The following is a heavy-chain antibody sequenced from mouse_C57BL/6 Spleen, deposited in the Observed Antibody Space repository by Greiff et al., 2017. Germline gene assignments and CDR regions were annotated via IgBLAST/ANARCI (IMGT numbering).Heavy chain of an antibody. CDR2: ISDGGSYT. Sequence: EVQGVESGGGLVKPGGSLKLSCAASGFTFSNYAMSWVRQTPEKRLEWVATISDGGSYTYYPDNVKGRFTISRDNAKNNLYLQMSHLKSEDTAMYYCARVLGRSSYAMDYWGQGTSVTVSS. CDR3: ARVLGRSSYAMDY. D-gene: IGHD4-1*01. CDR1: GFTFSNYA. J-gene: IGHJ4*01. V-gene: IGHV5-4*01.